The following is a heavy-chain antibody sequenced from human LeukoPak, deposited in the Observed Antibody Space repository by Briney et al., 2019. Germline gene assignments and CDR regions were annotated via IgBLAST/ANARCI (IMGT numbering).Heavy chain of an antibody. CDR2: IYYSGST. V-gene: IGHV4-30-4*08. CDR1: GGSISSGDYY. D-gene: IGHD6-6*01. J-gene: IGHJ4*02. CDR3: ARAHSSLGGVDY. Sequence: PSQTLSLTCTVSGGSISSGDYYWSWIRQPPGKGLEWIGYIYYSGSTYYNPSLKSRVTISVDTSKNQFSLKLSSVTAADTAVYYCARAHSSLGGVDYWGQGTLVTVSS.